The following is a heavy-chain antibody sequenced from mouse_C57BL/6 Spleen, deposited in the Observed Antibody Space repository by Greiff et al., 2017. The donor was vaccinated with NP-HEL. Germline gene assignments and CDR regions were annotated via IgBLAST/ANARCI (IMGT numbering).Heavy chain of an antibody. V-gene: IGHV5-12*01. D-gene: IGHD1-1*01. CDR1: GFTFSDYY. CDR3: ARRFYYYGSRGGDYAMDY. Sequence: EVMLVESGGGLVQPGGSLKLSCAASGFTFSDYYMYWVRQTPEKRLEWVAYISNGGGSTYYPDTVKGRFTISRDNAKNTLYLQMSRLKSEDTAMYYCARRFYYYGSRGGDYAMDYWGQGTSVTVSS. J-gene: IGHJ4*01. CDR2: ISNGGGST.